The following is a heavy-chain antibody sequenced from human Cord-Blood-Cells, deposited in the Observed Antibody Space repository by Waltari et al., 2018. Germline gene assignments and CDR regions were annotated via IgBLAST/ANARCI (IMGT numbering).Heavy chain of an antibody. Sequence: EVQLVQSGAEVKKPGESLKISCKGSGYSFTSYWLGWVRQMPGKGLGGMGYIFPWDPDTRDRPSFQCQVTIPAEQFIRTAHPQWGRLKAAETAMDFCAETGVTAAISDYWGQGTLVTVSS. D-gene: IGHD2-2*02. CDR1: GYSFTSYW. CDR2: IFPWDPDT. J-gene: IGHJ4*02. V-gene: IGHV5-51*01. CDR3: AETGVTAAISDY.